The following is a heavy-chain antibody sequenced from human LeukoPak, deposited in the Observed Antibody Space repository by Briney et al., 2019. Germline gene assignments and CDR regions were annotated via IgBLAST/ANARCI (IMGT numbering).Heavy chain of an antibody. V-gene: IGHV4-39*07. CDR3: ARGGGWELLLYY. J-gene: IGHJ4*02. CDR1: GGSIRSSYYY. CDR2: IYDSGST. Sequence: SETLSLTCTVSGGSIRSSYYYWGWIRQPPGKGLEWIGSIYDSGSTYYNPSLKSRVTISVDTSKNQFSLKLSSVTAADTAVYYCARGGGWELLLYYWGQGTLVTVSS. D-gene: IGHD1-26*01.